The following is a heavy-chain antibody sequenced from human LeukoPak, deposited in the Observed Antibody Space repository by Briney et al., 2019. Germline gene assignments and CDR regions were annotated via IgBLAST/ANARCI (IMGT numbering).Heavy chain of an antibody. CDR3: AREPEQRRMYYYYYYMDV. J-gene: IGHJ6*03. CDR2: IYTSGST. D-gene: IGHD6-25*01. Sequence: SETLSLTCTVSGGSISSYYWSWIRQPAGKGLEWIGRIYTSGSTNYNPSLKSRVTMSVDTSKNQFSLKPSSVTAADTAVYYCAREPEQRRMYYYYYYMDVWGKGTTVTVSS. V-gene: IGHV4-4*07. CDR1: GGSISSYY.